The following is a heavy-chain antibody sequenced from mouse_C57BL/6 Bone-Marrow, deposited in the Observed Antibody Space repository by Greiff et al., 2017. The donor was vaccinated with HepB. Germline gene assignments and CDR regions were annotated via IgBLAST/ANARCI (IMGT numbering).Heavy chain of an antibody. D-gene: IGHD2-4*01. V-gene: IGHV1-36*01. CDR1: GFTFTDYY. J-gene: IGHJ1*03. Sequence: VQLQQSGPVLVKPGPSVKISCKASGFTFTDYYMHWVKQSHGKSLEWIGLVYPYNGGTSYNQKFKGKATLTVDTSSSTAYMELNSLTSEDSAVYYCARSSYYDYDKIYWYFDVWGTGTTVTVSS. CDR3: ARSSYYDYDKIYWYFDV. CDR2: VYPYNGGT.